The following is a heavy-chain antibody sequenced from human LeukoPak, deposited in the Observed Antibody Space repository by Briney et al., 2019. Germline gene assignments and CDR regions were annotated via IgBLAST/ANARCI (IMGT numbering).Heavy chain of an antibody. CDR2: IYYSGDT. V-gene: IGHV4-59*08. CDR3: ARRKPVAAAGTVMAFDI. D-gene: IGHD6-13*01. CDR1: SDSIRGYY. J-gene: IGHJ3*02. Sequence: SETLSLTCSVSSDSIRGYYWSWIRQAPGAGLEWIGYIYYSGDTRYSPSLKSRVTMSLVTSKNQFSLKLSSVTAADTAVYYCARRKPVAAAGTVMAFDIWGQGTMVTVSS.